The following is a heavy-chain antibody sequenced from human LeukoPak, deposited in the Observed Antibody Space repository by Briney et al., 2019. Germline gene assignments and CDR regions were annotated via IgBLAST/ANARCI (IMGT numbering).Heavy chain of an antibody. CDR2: INPSGGST. D-gene: IGHD6-13*01. J-gene: IGHJ4*02. CDR1: GYTFTSYY. CDR3: ARDAAGTDLDY. Sequence: ASVKVSCKASGYTFTSYYMHWVRQAPGQGLEWMGIINPSGGSTSYAQKFQGRVTVARDMSTSTVYMELSSLRSEDTAVYYCARDAAGTDLDYWGQGTLVTVSS. V-gene: IGHV1-46*01.